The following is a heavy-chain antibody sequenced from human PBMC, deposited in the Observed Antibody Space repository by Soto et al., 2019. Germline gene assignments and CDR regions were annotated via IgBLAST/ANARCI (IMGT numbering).Heavy chain of an antibody. V-gene: IGHV3-23*01. CDR3: ARDRLYESNTFYYNYGMDV. J-gene: IGHJ6*02. D-gene: IGHD3-22*01. CDR2: LSGSGGST. Sequence: GSPRLPNAATGFTFSTYALRSVCQSPVHMLHRVPTLSGSGGSTYYAGSVTRRFTISRDNSKNTLYLQMNSLRAEDTAVYYCARDRLYESNTFYYNYGMDVWGQGSTVTV. CDR1: GFTFSTYA.